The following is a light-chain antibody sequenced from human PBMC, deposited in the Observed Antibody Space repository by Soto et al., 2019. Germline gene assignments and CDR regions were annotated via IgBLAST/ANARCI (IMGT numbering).Light chain of an antibody. CDR3: QQYNDWPPWT. V-gene: IGKV3-15*01. J-gene: IGKJ1*01. CDR1: QSVKNN. Sequence: EIVMMQSPATLSVSPGERVTLSCRASQSVKNNLAWYQQKPGQAPRLLIYDASIRATGIPARFSGSGSGTEFTLTISSLQSEDFAVYYCQQYNDWPPWTFAQGTQVEIK. CDR2: DAS.